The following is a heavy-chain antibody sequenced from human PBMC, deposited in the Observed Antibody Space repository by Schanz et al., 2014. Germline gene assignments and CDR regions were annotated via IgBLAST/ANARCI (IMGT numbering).Heavy chain of an antibody. V-gene: IGHV3-30*02. J-gene: IGHJ6*02. CDR3: VKDLQRELLRDDHYYGMDV. D-gene: IGHD1-26*01. CDR1: GFTFSFSG. CDR2: IWYDGSNK. Sequence: VQLVESGGGLVQPGGSLRLSCAASGFTFSFSGMQWVRQAPGKGLEWVAFIWYDGSNKYYADSVKGRFTISRDNSKNTLYVQMNSLRAEDTAVYYCVKDLQRELLRDDHYYGMDVWGQGTTVTVSS.